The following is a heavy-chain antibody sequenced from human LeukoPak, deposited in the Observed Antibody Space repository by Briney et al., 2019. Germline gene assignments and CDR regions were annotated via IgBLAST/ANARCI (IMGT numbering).Heavy chain of an antibody. CDR2: IYHSGST. CDR1: GYSISSGYY. J-gene: IGHJ4*02. Sequence: SETLSLTCTVSGYSISSGYYWGWIRQPPGKGLEWIGSIYHSGSTYYNPSLKSRVTLSVDTSKNQFSLKLSSATAADTAVYYCARDRKGATGYWGQGTLVTVSS. D-gene: IGHD1-26*01. V-gene: IGHV4-38-2*02. CDR3: ARDRKGATGY.